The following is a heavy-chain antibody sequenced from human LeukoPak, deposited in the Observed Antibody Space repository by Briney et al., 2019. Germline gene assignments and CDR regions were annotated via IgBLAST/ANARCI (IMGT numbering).Heavy chain of an antibody. CDR2: ISYDGSNK. CDR1: GFTFSTYA. D-gene: IGHD6-13*01. J-gene: IGHJ4*02. V-gene: IGHV3-30-3*01. Sequence: GGSLRLSCAASGFTFSTYAMSWVRQAPGKGLEWVAVISYDGSNKYYADSVKGRFTISRDNSKNTLYLQMNSLRAEDTAVYYCARRSSWENYFDYWGQGTLVTVSS. CDR3: ARRSSWENYFDY.